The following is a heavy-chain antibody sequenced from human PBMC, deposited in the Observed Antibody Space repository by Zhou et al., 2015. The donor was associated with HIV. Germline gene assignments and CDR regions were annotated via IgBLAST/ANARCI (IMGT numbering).Heavy chain of an antibody. CDR3: ASAIVVVPAAGHYYMDV. CDR2: IIPIFGTA. D-gene: IGHD2-2*01. V-gene: IGHV1-69*01. CDR1: GGTFSSYA. J-gene: IGHJ6*03. Sequence: QVQLVQSGAEVKKPGSSVKVSCKASGGTFSSYAISWVRQAPGQGLEWMGGIIPIFGTANYAQKFQGRVTITADESTSTAYMELSSLRSEDTAVYYCASAIVVVPAAGHYYMDVWGKGTTVTVSS.